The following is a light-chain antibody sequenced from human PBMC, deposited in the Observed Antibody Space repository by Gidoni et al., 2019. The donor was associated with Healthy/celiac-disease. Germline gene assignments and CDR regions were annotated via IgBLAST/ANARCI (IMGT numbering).Light chain of an antibody. CDR1: QSISSW. CDR3: QQYNSYPLT. Sequence: LQMTQSPSTLSASVGDRVTITCRASQSISSWLAWYQQKPGKAPKLLSYKASRLESGVPSRFSGSGSGTEVTLTISSLQPDDFATYYCQQYNSYPLTFGGGTKVEIK. V-gene: IGKV1-5*03. J-gene: IGKJ4*01. CDR2: KAS.